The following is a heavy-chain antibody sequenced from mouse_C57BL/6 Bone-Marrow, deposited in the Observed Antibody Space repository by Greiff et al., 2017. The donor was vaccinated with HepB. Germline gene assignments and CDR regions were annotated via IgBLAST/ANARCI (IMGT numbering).Heavy chain of an antibody. CDR3: ARDYYGSRYAMDY. CDR1: GYTFTSYW. CDR2: IDPKSGGT. V-gene: IGHV1-72*01. Sequence: QVQLQQPGAELVKPGASVKLSCKASGYTFTSYWMHWVKQRPGRGLEWIGRIDPKSGGTKYNEKVKSKATLTVDKPSSTAYMQLSSLTSEDSAVYYCARDYYGSRYAMDYWGQGTSVTVSS. J-gene: IGHJ4*01. D-gene: IGHD1-1*01.